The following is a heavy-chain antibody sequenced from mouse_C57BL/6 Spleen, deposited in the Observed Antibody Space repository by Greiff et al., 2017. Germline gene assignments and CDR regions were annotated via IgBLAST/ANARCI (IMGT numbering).Heavy chain of an antibody. J-gene: IGHJ1*03. CDR2: IAPSDSYT. CDR3: ARGLITTSPLVFDV. CDR1: GYTFTSYW. V-gene: IGHV1-50*01. D-gene: IGHD1-1*01. Sequence: QVQLQQPGAELVKPGASVKLSCKASGYTFTSYWMQWVKQRPGQGLEWIGEIAPSDSYTNYNQKFKGKATLTVDTSSSTAYMQLSSLTSEDSAVYYCARGLITTSPLVFDVWGTGTTVTVSS.